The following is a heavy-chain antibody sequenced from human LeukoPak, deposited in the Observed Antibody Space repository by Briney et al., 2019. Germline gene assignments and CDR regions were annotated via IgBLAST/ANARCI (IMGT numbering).Heavy chain of an antibody. J-gene: IGHJ4*02. Sequence: GGSLRLSCAASGFTFSSYAMSWVRQAPGKGLEWVSAISGSGGSTYYADSVKGRFTISRDNSKNTLYLQMNSLRAEDTAVYYCAKGGSLTILRGSVEYWGQGTLVTVSS. CDR1: GFTFSSYA. D-gene: IGHD3-9*01. V-gene: IGHV3-23*01. CDR2: ISGSGGST. CDR3: AKGGSLTILRGSVEY.